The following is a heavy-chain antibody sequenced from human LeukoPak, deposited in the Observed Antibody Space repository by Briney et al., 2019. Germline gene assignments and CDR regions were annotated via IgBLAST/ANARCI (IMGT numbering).Heavy chain of an antibody. V-gene: IGHV1-69*05. D-gene: IGHD1-26*01. J-gene: IGHJ2*01. Sequence: SVKVSSKASGGTFSSYAISWVRQAPGQGLEWMGWIIPIFGTANYAQKFQGRVTITTDESTSTAYVELSSLRSEDTAVYYCARDGRSGSYSHWNFDLWGRGTLVTVSS. CDR3: ARDGRSGSYSHWNFDL. CDR1: GGTFSSYA. CDR2: IIPIFGTA.